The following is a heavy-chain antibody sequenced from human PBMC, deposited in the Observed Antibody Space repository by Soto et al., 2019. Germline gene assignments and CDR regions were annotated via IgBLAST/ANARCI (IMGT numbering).Heavy chain of an antibody. D-gene: IGHD3-22*01. V-gene: IGHV1-69*12. CDR3: ARDRGPSSGYYPYWFDP. J-gene: IGHJ5*02. CDR1: GGTFSSYA. Sequence: QVQLVQSGAEVKKPGSSVKVSCKASGGTFSSYAITWVRQAPGQGLEWMGGIIPIFGTANYAQKFQARVTNAADESTSTASLELSSLRSEDTAVYYCARDRGPSSGYYPYWFDPWGQGTLVTVSS. CDR2: IIPIFGTA.